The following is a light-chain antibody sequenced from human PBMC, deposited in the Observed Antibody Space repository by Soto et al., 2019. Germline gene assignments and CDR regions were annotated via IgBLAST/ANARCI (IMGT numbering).Light chain of an antibody. V-gene: IGKV1-33*01. CDR2: DAS. CDR3: QHYDHLPPLS. Sequence: DIQMTQSPSSLSASVGDRVTITCEASQDIKNYLNWYQQKPGKAPNLLIYDASNLKTGVPSRFSGSGSGTHFTFTISSLQPEDIATYYCQHYDHLPPLSFGGGTKVEIK. CDR1: QDIKNY. J-gene: IGKJ4*01.